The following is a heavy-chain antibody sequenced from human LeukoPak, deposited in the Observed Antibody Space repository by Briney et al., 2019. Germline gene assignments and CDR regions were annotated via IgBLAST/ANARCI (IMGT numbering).Heavy chain of an antibody. Sequence: PGGSLRLSCAASGFAFSSYAMNWVRQAPGKGLEWVSSISGSGGRTYYADSVKGRFTISRDNSKNTLYLQMNSQRAEDTAVYYCVKGHIDGEGYYYFDYWGQGTLVTVSS. D-gene: IGHD3-22*01. CDR1: GFAFSSYA. J-gene: IGHJ4*02. CDR2: ISGSGGRT. V-gene: IGHV3-23*01. CDR3: VKGHIDGEGYYYFDY.